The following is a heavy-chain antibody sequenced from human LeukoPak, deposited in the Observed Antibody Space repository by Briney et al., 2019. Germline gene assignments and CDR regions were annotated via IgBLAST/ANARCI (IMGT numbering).Heavy chain of an antibody. Sequence: SVKVSCKASGYTFTSYGISWVRQAPGQGLEWMGGIIPIFGTANYAQKFQGRVTITTDESTSTAYMELSSLRSEDTAVYYCASQGEWLTAIFPGYFQHWGQGTLVTVSS. J-gene: IGHJ1*01. V-gene: IGHV1-69*05. CDR1: GYTFTSYG. CDR3: ASQGEWLTAIFPGYFQH. CDR2: IIPIFGTA. D-gene: IGHD3-3*01.